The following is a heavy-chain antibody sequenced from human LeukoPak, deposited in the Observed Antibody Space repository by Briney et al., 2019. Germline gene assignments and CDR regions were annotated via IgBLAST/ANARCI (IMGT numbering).Heavy chain of an antibody. CDR2: INHSGST. CDR3: SSLTPLGYYFDY. D-gene: IGHD3-16*02. Sequence: ASETLSLTCAVYGGSFSGYYWSWIRQPPGKGLEWIGEINHSGSTNYNPSLKSRVTISVDTSKNQFSLKLSSVTAADTAVYYCSSLTPLGYYFDYWGQGTLVTVSS. V-gene: IGHV4-34*01. J-gene: IGHJ4*02. CDR1: GGSFSGYY.